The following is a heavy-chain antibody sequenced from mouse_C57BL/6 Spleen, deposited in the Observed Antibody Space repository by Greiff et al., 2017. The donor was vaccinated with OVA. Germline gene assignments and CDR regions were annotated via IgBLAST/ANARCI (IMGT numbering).Heavy chain of an antibody. CDR2: ISYDGSN. D-gene: IGHD1-1*01. V-gene: IGHV3-6*01. CDR1: GYSITSGYY. Sequence: ESGPGLVKPSQSLSLTCSVTGYSITSGYYWNWIRQFPGNKLEWMGYISYDGSNNYNPSLKNRISITRDTSKNQFFLKLNSVTTEDTATYYCARLDYGSSYWYFDVWGTGTTVTVSS. J-gene: IGHJ1*03. CDR3: ARLDYGSSYWYFDV.